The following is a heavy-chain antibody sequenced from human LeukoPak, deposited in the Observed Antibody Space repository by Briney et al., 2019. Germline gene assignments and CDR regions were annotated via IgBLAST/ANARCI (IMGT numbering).Heavy chain of an antibody. Sequence: SETLSLTCTVSGGSISSGDYYWSWIRQPPGKGLEWIGNIYYSGSTYYNPSLKSRVTISVDTSKNQFSLKLSSVTAADTAVYYCARGRGIRFLEWLTTPHFDYWGQGTLVTVSS. D-gene: IGHD3-3*01. CDR1: GGSISSGDYY. V-gene: IGHV4-30-4*08. CDR2: IYYSGST. CDR3: ARGRGIRFLEWLTTPHFDY. J-gene: IGHJ4*02.